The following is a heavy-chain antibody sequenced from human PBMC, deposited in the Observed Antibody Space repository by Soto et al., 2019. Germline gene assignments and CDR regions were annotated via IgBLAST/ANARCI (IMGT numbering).Heavy chain of an antibody. CDR2: ISSTTNYI. CDR1: GFTFTRYS. Sequence: PGGSLILSCAASGFTFTRYSMNWVRQAPGKGLEWVSSISSTTNYIYYGDSMKGRFTISRDNGKNSLYLEIHSLRAEDTAVYYCARESEDLTSNFDYWGQGTLVTVSS. V-gene: IGHV3-21*06. J-gene: IGHJ4*02. CDR3: ARESEDLTSNFDY.